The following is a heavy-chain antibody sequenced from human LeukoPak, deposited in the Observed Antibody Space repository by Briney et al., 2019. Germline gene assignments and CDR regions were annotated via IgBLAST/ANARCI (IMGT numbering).Heavy chain of an antibody. CDR1: GGAISSYY. CDR3: ARGRGEVVVAAWDVFDI. CDR2: MFYSGTT. V-gene: IGHV4-59*08. J-gene: IGHJ3*02. D-gene: IGHD2-15*01. Sequence: SETLPLTRTASGGAISSYYWSWIRQPPGQGLEWIAYMFYSGTTNYNPSLSSRVTISLDTSKNQFSLRLSSVTAADTAVYYCARGRGEVVVAAWDVFDIWGQGPVDTVSS.